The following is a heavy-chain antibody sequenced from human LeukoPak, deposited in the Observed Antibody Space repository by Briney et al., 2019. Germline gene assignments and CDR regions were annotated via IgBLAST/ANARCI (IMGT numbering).Heavy chain of an antibody. D-gene: IGHD2-15*01. CDR3: AREREDIVVVVAANDAFDI. J-gene: IGHJ3*02. CDR2: IDTNTGNP. CDR1: GGTFSSYA. Sequence: ASVKVSCKASGGTFSSYAISWVRQAPGQGLEWMGWIDTNTGNPTYAQGFTGRFVFSLDTSVSTAYLQISSLKAEDTAVYYCAREREDIVVVVAANDAFDIWGQGTMVTVSS. V-gene: IGHV7-4-1*02.